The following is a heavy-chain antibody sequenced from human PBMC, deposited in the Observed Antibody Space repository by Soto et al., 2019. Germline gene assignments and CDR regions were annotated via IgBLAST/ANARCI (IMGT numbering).Heavy chain of an antibody. CDR1: GFSLTTRGLG. V-gene: IGHV2-5*02. CDR2: IYWDEDK. CDR3: AHTDWELRNWFDP. Sequence: QITLTESGPPLVQPTQTLRLTCSFSGFSLTTRGLGVAWFRQPPGKALEWLAVIYWDEDKRYSPLLKTRLTVAKDTAKIQVVRSMTNMDPVDTGTFYCAHTDWELRNWFDPWGQGSHVTVSS. D-gene: IGHD3-9*01. J-gene: IGHJ5*02.